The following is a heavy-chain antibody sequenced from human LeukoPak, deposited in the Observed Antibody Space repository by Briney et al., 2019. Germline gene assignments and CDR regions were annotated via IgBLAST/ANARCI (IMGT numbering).Heavy chain of an antibody. V-gene: IGHV4-39*01. J-gene: IGHJ4*02. CDR2: SYYSGSA. CDR1: GGSISSSPYY. Sequence: SETLSLTCTVSGGSISSSPYYWGWIRQPPGKGLEWIGNSYYSGSAYYNPSLKTRVTISVDTSKNQFSLKLNSVTAADTAVYYCARHASVDGNWPRPLDYWGQGSLVTVSS. CDR3: ARHASVDGNWPRPLDY. D-gene: IGHD6-19*01.